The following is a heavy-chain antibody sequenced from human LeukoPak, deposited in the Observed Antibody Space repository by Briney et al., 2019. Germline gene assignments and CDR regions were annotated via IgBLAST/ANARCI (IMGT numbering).Heavy chain of an antibody. CDR3: AREPTTVTSFDY. J-gene: IGHJ4*02. Sequence: ASVKVSCKASGYSFTSYYMHWVRRAPGQGLEWMGIINPSGGSTSYAQKFQGRVTMTRDTSTSTVYMELSSLRSEDTAVYYCAREPTTVTSFDYWGQGTLVTVSS. CDR1: GYSFTSYY. CDR2: INPSGGST. D-gene: IGHD4-17*01. V-gene: IGHV1-46*01.